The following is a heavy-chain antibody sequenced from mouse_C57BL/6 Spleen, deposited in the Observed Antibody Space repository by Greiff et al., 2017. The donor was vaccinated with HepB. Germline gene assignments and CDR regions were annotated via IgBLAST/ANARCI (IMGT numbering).Heavy chain of an antibody. D-gene: IGHD2-4*01. CDR3: TSIYYESPFAY. CDR2: IDPETGGT. Sequence: QVHVKQSGAELVRPGASVTLSCKASGYTFTDYEMHWVKQTPVHGLEWIGAIDPETGGTAYNQKFKGKAILTADKSSSTAYMELRSLTSEDSAVYYCTSIYYESPFAYWGQGTLVTVSA. J-gene: IGHJ3*01. V-gene: IGHV1-15*01. CDR1: GYTFTDYE.